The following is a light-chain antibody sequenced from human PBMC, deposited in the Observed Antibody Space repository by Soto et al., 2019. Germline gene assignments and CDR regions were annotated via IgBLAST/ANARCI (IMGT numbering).Light chain of an antibody. Sequence: SYELTQPPSVSVSPGQTASITCSGDKLGDKYVCWYQQRPGQSPVLVIYRDNRRPSGIPERFSGSNSGNTATLTISGTQALDEADYYCQAWDSSTLFVFGAGTKVTVL. V-gene: IGLV3-1*01. J-gene: IGLJ1*01. CDR3: QAWDSSTLFV. CDR1: KLGDKY. CDR2: RDN.